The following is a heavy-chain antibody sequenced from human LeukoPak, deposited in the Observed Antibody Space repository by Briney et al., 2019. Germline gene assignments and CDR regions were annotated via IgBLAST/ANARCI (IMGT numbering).Heavy chain of an antibody. J-gene: IGHJ5*02. V-gene: IGHV3-48*04. CDR3: ARGLIVGATHNWFDP. CDR1: GFTFSSYS. Sequence: GGSLRLSCAASGFTFSSYSMNWVRQGPGKVLKWVSYISSSSSTIYYADSVKGRFTISRDNAKNSLYLQMSSLRAQDTAVYYCARGLIVGATHNWFDPWGQGTLVTVSS. CDR2: ISSSSSTI. D-gene: IGHD1-26*01.